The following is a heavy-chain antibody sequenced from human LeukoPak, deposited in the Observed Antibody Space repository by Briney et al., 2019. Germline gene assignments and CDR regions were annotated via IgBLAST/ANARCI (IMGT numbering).Heavy chain of an antibody. J-gene: IGHJ5*02. CDR1: GFTFSSYA. Sequence: PGRSLRLSCAASGFTFSSYAMHWVRQAPGKGLEWVAVISYDGSNKYYADSVKGRFTISRDNSKNTLYLQMNSLRAEDTAVYYCARDARYSSGWYSNWFDPWGQGTLVTVSS. CDR3: ARDARYSSGWYSNWFDP. D-gene: IGHD6-19*01. V-gene: IGHV3-30-3*01. CDR2: ISYDGSNK.